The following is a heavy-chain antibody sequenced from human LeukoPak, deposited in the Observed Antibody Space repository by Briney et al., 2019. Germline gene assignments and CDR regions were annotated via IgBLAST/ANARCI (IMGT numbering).Heavy chain of an antibody. Sequence: GRSLRLSCAASGFTFSSYSMNWVRQAPGKGLEWVSYISSTSGTIYYADSVKGRFTISRDNAKNSLYLQMNSLRAEDTAVYYCARGAVQDWGQGTLVTVSS. CDR3: ARGAVQD. V-gene: IGHV3-48*01. D-gene: IGHD3-10*01. CDR1: GFTFSSYS. CDR2: ISSTSGTI. J-gene: IGHJ4*02.